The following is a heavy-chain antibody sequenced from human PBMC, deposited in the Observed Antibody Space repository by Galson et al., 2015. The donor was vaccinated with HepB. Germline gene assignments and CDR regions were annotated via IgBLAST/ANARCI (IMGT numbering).Heavy chain of an antibody. Sequence: SVTVSCKASGSTFTSYGISWVRQAPGQGLEWMGWISAYNGNTNYAQKLQGRVTMTTDTSTSTAYMELRSLRSDDTAVYYCARDRVGSSGYYAGDAFDIWGQGTMVTVSS. CDR2: ISAYNGNT. V-gene: IGHV1-18*04. J-gene: IGHJ3*02. CDR1: GSTFTSYG. D-gene: IGHD3-22*01. CDR3: ARDRVGSSGYYAGDAFDI.